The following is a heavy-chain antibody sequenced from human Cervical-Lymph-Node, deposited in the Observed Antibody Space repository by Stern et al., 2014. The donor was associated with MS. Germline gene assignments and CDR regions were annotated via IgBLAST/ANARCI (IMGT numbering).Heavy chain of an antibody. Sequence: EVQLVESGGGLVQPGGSLRLSCAASGFTFSSYSMNWVRQAPGKGLEWVSYISSSSSTIYYADSVKGRFTISRDNAKNSLYLQMNSLRDEDTAVYYCASGGDYYDSSGYPLIAFDIWGQGTMVTVSS. D-gene: IGHD3-22*01. V-gene: IGHV3-48*02. CDR1: GFTFSSYS. J-gene: IGHJ3*02. CDR3: ASGGDYYDSSGYPLIAFDI. CDR2: ISSSSSTI.